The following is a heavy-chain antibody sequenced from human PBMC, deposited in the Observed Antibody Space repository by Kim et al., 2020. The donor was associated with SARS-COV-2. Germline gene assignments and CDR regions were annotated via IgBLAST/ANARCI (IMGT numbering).Heavy chain of an antibody. D-gene: IGHD3-9*01. CDR2: ISGASSHI. CDR3: ARRSPPARYNGMDG. V-gene: IGHV3-21*01. J-gene: IGHJ6*02. CDR1: GFTFSFYD. Sequence: GGSLRLSCAASGFTFSFYDMNWVRQAPGKGLEWVSDISGASSHIYYADSVKGRFTVSRDNAKASLYLQMNSLRVEDTALYYCARRSPPARYNGMDGWGQGTTVTVSS.